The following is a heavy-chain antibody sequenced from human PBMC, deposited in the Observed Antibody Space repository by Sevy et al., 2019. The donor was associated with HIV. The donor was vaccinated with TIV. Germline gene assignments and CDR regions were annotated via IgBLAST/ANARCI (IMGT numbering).Heavy chain of an antibody. CDR2: ISGSGGST. Sequence: GVSLRLSCAASGFTFSSYAMSWVRQAPGKGLEWVSAISGSGGSTYYADSVKGRFTISRDNSKNTLYLQMNSLRAEDTAVYYCAGVVGATTTYYYYGMDVWGQGTTVTVSS. J-gene: IGHJ6*02. CDR3: AGVVGATTTYYYYGMDV. CDR1: GFTFSSYA. V-gene: IGHV3-23*01. D-gene: IGHD1-26*01.